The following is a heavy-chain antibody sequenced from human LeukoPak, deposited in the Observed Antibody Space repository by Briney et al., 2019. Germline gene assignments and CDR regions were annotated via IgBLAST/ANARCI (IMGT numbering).Heavy chain of an antibody. D-gene: IGHD1-26*01. J-gene: IGHJ4*02. CDR2: VNADGGNT. V-gene: IGHV3-23*01. CDR3: TKRVKYGGTWDHFAD. CDR1: GFTFGNYR. Sequence: GGSLRLSCAASGFTFGNYRMSWVRQAPGKGLEWVSTVNADGGNTYYADSVKGRFTISKDNSKSTLILQMNSLRVEDTALYYCTKRVKYGGTWDHFADWGQGTLVTVSS.